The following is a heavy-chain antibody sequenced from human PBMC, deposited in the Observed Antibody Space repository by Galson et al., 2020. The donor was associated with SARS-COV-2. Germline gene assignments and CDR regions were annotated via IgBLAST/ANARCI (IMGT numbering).Heavy chain of an antibody. V-gene: IGHV3-30-3*01. Sequence: TGGSLRLSCAASGFTFSSYGMHWVRQAPGKGLEWVAVISYDGSNKYYADSVKGRFTISRDNSKHTLFLQVNSLRLEDTAVYYCARDPAPDYGYYYYGMDVWGQGTTVTVSS. CDR2: ISYDGSNK. CDR3: ARDPAPDYGYYYYGMDV. J-gene: IGHJ6*02. CDR1: GFTFSSYG. D-gene: IGHD3-16*01.